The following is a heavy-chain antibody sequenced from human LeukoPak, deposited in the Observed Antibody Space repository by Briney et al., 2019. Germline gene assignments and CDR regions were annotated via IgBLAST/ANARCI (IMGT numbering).Heavy chain of an antibody. J-gene: IGHJ4*02. Sequence: GGSLRLSCAASGFVFSGSAIHWVRQAPGKGLEWVGRVRSKANTYATAYAASVKGRFTISRDDSKNTAYLQMNSLIAEDTAVYYCTRLLLAGFDYWGQGTLVTVSS. CDR3: TRLLLAGFDY. CDR1: GFVFSGSA. V-gene: IGHV3-73*01. CDR2: VRSKANTYAT. D-gene: IGHD3-3*02.